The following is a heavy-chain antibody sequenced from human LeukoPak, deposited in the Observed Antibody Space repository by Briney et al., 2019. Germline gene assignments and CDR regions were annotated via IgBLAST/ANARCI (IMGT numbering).Heavy chain of an antibody. J-gene: IGHJ4*02. CDR3: ARGTSSSSPEVDY. Sequence: PGGSLRLSCAASGFTFSSSAMTWARQAPGKGLEWVAVISYDGSNKYYADSVKGRFTISRDNSKNTLYLQMNSLRAEDTAVYYCARGTSSSSPEVDYWGQGTLVTVSS. CDR1: GFTFSSSA. CDR2: ISYDGSNK. V-gene: IGHV3-30*04. D-gene: IGHD6-6*01.